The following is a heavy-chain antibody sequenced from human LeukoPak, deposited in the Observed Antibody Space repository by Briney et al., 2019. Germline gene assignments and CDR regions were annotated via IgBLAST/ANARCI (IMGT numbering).Heavy chain of an antibody. D-gene: IGHD5-24*01. J-gene: IGHJ4*02. Sequence: PSETLSLTCTVSGGSISSSSYYWGWIRQPPGKWLEWIGSIYYSGSTYSNPSLKSRVTISVDTSKNQFSLKLSSVTAADTAVCYCARHETGRWVQSNRLGYFDYWGQGTLVSVSS. CDR3: ARHETGRWVQSNRLGYFDY. CDR2: IYYSGST. CDR1: GGSISSSSYY. V-gene: IGHV4-39*01.